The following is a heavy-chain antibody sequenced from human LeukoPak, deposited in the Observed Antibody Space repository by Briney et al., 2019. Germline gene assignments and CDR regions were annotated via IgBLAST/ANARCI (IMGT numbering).Heavy chain of an antibody. V-gene: IGHV3-20*01. J-gene: IGHJ6*02. D-gene: IGHD5-18*01. CDR3: ARDSASGYSYGTPNYGMDV. Sequence: GGSLRLSCAASGFTFDDYGMSWVRQAPGKGLEWVSGINWNGGSTGYADSVKGRFTISRDSAKNSLYLQMNSLRAEDTALYHCARDSASGYSYGTPNYGMDVWGQGTTVTVSS. CDR1: GFTFDDYG. CDR2: INWNGGST.